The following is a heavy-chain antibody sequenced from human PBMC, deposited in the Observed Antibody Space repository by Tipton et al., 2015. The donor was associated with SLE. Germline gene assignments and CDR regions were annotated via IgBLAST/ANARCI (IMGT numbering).Heavy chain of an antibody. J-gene: IGHJ4*02. CDR1: SGSVSSGAYY. Sequence: TLSLTCTVSSGSVSSGAYYWSWIRQHPGKGLEWIGYVFSSGTTYYNPSLQGRLSMSLDTSKNQLFLQLSSVTSADTAVYYCARYFYDSSGVCLFDLWGQGTLVTVSS. CDR3: ARYFYDSSGVCLFDL. CDR2: VFSSGTT. V-gene: IGHV4-31*03. D-gene: IGHD3-22*01.